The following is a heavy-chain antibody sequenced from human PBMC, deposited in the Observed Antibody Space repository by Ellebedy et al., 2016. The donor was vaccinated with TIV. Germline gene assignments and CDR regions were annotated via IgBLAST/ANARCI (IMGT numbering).Heavy chain of an antibody. V-gene: IGHV4-59*01. CDR1: GGSISSYY. J-gene: IGHJ4*02. D-gene: IGHD6-13*01. Sequence: SETLSLTCTVSGGSISSYYWSWIRQPPGKGLEWIGYIYYSGSTNYNPSLKSRVTISVDTSKNQFSLKLSSVTAADTAVYYCARDIAGGAFDIWGQGTLVTVSS. CDR2: IYYSGST. CDR3: ARDIAGGAFDI.